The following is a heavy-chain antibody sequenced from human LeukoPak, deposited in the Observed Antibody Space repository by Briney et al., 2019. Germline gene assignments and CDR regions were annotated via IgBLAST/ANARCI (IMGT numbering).Heavy chain of an antibody. CDR3: ARDRNYYASGSYYMDY. J-gene: IGHJ4*02. CDR2: LRSRDTTI. CDR1: GFTFSDYY. D-gene: IGHD3-10*01. Sequence: GGSLRLSCAASGFTFSDYYMSWIRQAPGKGLEWVSYLRSRDTTIYYADSVKGRFTISRDNAKNSLYLQMNSLRAEDTAVYYCARDRNYYASGSYYMDYWGQGTLVTVSS. V-gene: IGHV3-11*01.